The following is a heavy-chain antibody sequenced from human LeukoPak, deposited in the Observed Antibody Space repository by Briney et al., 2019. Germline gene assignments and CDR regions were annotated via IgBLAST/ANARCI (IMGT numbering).Heavy chain of an antibody. CDR1: GFTFSNYV. V-gene: IGHV3-23*01. J-gene: IGHJ4*02. D-gene: IGHD3-10*01. CDR2: IIGNGDST. CDR3: AKDLIWPTGIDY. Sequence: GGSLRLSCVASGFTFSNYVMAWVRQAPGKGLEYVSSIIGNGDSTYYADSVMGRFTISRDNSKNTLYLQMNSLRAEDTAVYYCAKDLIWPTGIDYWGQGTLVTVSS.